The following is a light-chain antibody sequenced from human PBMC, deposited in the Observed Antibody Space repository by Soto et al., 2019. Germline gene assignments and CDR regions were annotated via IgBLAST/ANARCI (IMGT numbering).Light chain of an antibody. CDR3: QQLNSYPLT. CDR1: QGISTY. V-gene: IGKV1-9*01. CDR2: GAS. J-gene: IGKJ4*01. Sequence: DIHLTQSPSFLSASVGDRVTIACRASQGISTYLAWYQQKPGKAPNLLIYGASSLQSGVPSRFSGSGSGTEFTLTISSLQPEDFATYYCQQLNSYPLTFGGGTKVDIK.